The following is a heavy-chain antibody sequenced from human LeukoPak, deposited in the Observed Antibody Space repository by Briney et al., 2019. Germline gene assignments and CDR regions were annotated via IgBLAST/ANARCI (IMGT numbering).Heavy chain of an antibody. CDR2: ISNVGSNE. CDR3: ASLVTGTDRFDY. Sequence: GRSLRLSCAASGFTFSTYQMHWVRQAPGKGLGWVAVISNVGSNEYYADPVKGRFTISRDNSKNTLYLQMDSLRAEDTAVYYCASLVTGTDRFDYWGQGTLVTVSS. D-gene: IGHD1-7*01. J-gene: IGHJ4*02. V-gene: IGHV3-30*04. CDR1: GFTFSTYQ.